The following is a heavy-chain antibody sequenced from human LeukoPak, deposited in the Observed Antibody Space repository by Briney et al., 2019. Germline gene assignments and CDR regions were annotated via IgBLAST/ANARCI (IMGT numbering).Heavy chain of an antibody. CDR2: INPSGGST. Sequence: ASVKVSCKASGYTFTSYYMHWVRQAPGQGLEWMGIINPSGGSTSYAQKFHGRVTMTRDTSTSTVYMELSSLRSEDTAVYYCARGSGFSSGWPNPPDYWGQGTLVTVSS. CDR1: GYTFTSYY. V-gene: IGHV1-46*01. J-gene: IGHJ4*02. CDR3: ARGSGFSSGWPNPPDY. D-gene: IGHD6-19*01.